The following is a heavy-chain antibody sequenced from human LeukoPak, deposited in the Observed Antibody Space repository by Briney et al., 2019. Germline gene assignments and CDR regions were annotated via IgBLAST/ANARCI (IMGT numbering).Heavy chain of an antibody. CDR3: AKFFAPSGGGSGWPWVIDY. V-gene: IGHV3-23*01. J-gene: IGHJ4*02. CDR1: GFTVSNTF. CDR2: ISGSGGTT. Sequence: GGSLRLSCAASGFTVSNTFMTWVRHAPGSGLEWLSAISGSGGTTYSADSVKGRFSISRDNSQNTLFLQMYSLRAEDTAVYYCAKFFAPSGGGSGWPWVIDYWGQGTLVTVSS. D-gene: IGHD6-25*01.